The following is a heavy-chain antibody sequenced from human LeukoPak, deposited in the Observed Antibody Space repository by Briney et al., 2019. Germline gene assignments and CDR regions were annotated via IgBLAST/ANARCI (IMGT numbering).Heavy chain of an antibody. D-gene: IGHD3-22*01. V-gene: IGHV3-30*02. CDR3: ARAAISGYYSYYYYMDV. Sequence: GGSLRLSCAASGFTFSSYGMHWVRQAPGKGLEWVAFIRYDGSDKYYADSVKGRFTISRDNSKNTLYLQMNSLRAEDTAVYYCARAAISGYYSYYYYMDVWGKGTTVTVSS. CDR1: GFTFSSYG. J-gene: IGHJ6*03. CDR2: IRYDGSDK.